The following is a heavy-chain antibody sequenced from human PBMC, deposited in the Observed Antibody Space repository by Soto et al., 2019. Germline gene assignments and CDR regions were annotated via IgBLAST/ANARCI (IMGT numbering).Heavy chain of an antibody. J-gene: IGHJ4*02. CDR2: ISAYNGNT. Sequence: ASVKVSRKPSGYPFISYGISRVRQAPGQGLEWMGWISAYNGNTNYAQKLQGRVTMTTDTSTSTAYMELRSLRSDDTAVYYCARDGVEQAFDYWGQETLVTVAS. D-gene: IGHD1-1*01. CDR1: GYPFISYG. CDR3: ARDGVEQAFDY. V-gene: IGHV1-18*01.